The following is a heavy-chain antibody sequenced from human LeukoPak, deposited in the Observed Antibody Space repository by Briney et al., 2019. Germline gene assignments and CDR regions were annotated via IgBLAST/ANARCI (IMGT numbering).Heavy chain of an antibody. V-gene: IGHV4-34*01. CDR3: ARHYYGSPRDYFDY. J-gene: IGHJ4*02. D-gene: IGHD3-10*01. CDR2: IHDSETI. Sequence: SETLSLTCAVYGGSFSGYYWSWIRQPPGKGLEWIGNIHDSETIYYNPSLQSRVSISADTSKNQFFLKLISVTAADTAVYYCARHYYGSPRDYFDYWGRGTLVTVSP. CDR1: GGSFSGYY.